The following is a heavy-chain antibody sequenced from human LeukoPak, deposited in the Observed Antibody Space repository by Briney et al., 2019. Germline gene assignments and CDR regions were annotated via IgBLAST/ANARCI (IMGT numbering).Heavy chain of an antibody. Sequence: SETLSLTCTVSGGSISSGGYYWSWIRQHPGKALEWIGYIYYSGSTYYNPSLKSRVTISVDTSKNQFSLKLSSVTAADTAVYYCAATSRVVVSFDYWGQGTLVTVSS. J-gene: IGHJ4*02. CDR2: IYYSGST. CDR3: AATSRVVVSFDY. D-gene: IGHD2-15*01. CDR1: GGSISSGGYY. V-gene: IGHV4-31*03.